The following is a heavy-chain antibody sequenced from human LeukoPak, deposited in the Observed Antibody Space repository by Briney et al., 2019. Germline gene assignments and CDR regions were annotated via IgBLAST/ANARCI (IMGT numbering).Heavy chain of an antibody. CDR3: ARDPGILTGYYYFDY. J-gene: IGHJ4*02. CDR1: GGSISSYY. Sequence: SETLSLTCTVSGGSISSYYWSWIRQPAGKGLEGIGRIYTSGSTNYNPSLKSRVTMSVDTSKNQFFLKLSSVTAADTAVYYCARDPGILTGYYYFDYWGQGTLVTVSS. V-gene: IGHV4-4*07. CDR2: IYTSGST. D-gene: IGHD3-9*01.